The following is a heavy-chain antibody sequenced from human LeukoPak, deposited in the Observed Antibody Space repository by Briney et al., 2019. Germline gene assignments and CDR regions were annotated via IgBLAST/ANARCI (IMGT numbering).Heavy chain of an antibody. J-gene: IGHJ6*02. Sequence: GGSLRLSCAASGFTFSSYAMSWVRQAPGKGLEWVSAISGSGGSTYYADSVKGRFTISRDNSKNTLYLQMNSLRAEDTAVYYCAKGRSEQWRNYYYYGMDVWGQGTTVTVSS. CDR1: GFTFSSYA. CDR3: AKGRSEQWRNYYYYGMDV. CDR2: ISGSGGST. D-gene: IGHD6-19*01. V-gene: IGHV3-23*01.